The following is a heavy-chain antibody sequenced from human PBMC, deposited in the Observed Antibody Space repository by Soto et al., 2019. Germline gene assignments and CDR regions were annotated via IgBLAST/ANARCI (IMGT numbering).Heavy chain of an antibody. CDR2: INHSGST. CDR1: GGSFSGYY. CDR3: ARGPVRSGYSSGRRYPYDP. J-gene: IGHJ5*02. V-gene: IGHV4-34*01. Sequence: SETLSLTCAVYGGSFSGYYWSWIRQPPGKGLEWIGEINHSGSTNYNPSLKSRVTISVDTSKNQFSLKLSSVTAADTAVYYCARGPVRSGYSSGRRYPYDPWGQGTLVTVSS. D-gene: IGHD6-19*01.